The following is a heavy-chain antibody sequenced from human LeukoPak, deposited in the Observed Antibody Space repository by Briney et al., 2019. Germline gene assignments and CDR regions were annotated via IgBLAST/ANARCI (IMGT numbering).Heavy chain of an antibody. CDR2: IKRKGDDGTI. CDR1: GFTFNSAW. D-gene: IGHD3/OR15-3a*01. V-gene: IGHV3-15*01. J-gene: IGHJ4*02. Sequence: GGSLRLSCAASGFTFNSAWMSWVRQAPGKGLECVGRIKRKGDDGTIDYAAPVKGRFTISRDDSKNTLYLQMNSLKSEDTAVYYCTAGTGRSDFDYWGQGTLVTVSS. CDR3: TAGTGRSDFDY.